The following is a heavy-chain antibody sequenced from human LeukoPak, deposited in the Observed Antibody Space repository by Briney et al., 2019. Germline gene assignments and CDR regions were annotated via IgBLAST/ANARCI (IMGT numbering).Heavy chain of an antibody. V-gene: IGHV3-21*01. Sequence: GGSLRLSCAASGFTFSTYTMNWVRQAPGEGLEWVSSVSIGTRYIYYADSVKGRFTISRDDAKKSLYLEMNSLRAEDTAVYYCVRHYPNYDILTGFGYWGQGTLVTVSS. CDR3: VRHYPNYDILTGFGY. J-gene: IGHJ4*02. CDR1: GFTFSTYT. CDR2: VSIGTRYI. D-gene: IGHD3-9*01.